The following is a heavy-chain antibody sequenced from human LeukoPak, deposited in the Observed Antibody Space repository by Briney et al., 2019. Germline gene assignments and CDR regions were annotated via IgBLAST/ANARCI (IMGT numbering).Heavy chain of an antibody. V-gene: IGHV3-30*02. CDR3: AKGTSSGWYFDY. D-gene: IGHD6-19*01. J-gene: IGHJ4*02. CDR1: GFPFSSYA. CDR2: IRYDGSNK. Sequence: PGGSLRLSWAPSGFPFSSYAMHGSARAPARGRGGVAFIRYDGSNKYYADSVKGRFTISRDNSKNTLYLQMNSLRAEDTAVYYCAKGTSSGWYFDYWGQGTLVTVSS.